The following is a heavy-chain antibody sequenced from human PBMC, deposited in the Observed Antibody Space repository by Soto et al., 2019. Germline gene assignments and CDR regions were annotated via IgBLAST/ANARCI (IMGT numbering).Heavy chain of an antibody. J-gene: IGHJ5*02. CDR1: GFTFNTYN. D-gene: IGHD3-16*01. V-gene: IGHV3-30*18. CDR3: AKDLYYYDFSLDDS. CDR2: VSYDGSIE. Sequence: VQLVESGGGLVQPGGSLRLSCTASGFTFNTYNMNWVRQAPGKGLEWVAVVSYDGSIENYADSVRGRFTISRDNSKNTVFLQMNSLRVEDTAVYYCAKDLYYYDFSLDDSWGQGTLVTVSS.